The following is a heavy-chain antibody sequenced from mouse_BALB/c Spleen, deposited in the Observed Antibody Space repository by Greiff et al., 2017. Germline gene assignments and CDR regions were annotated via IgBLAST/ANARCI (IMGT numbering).Heavy chain of an antibody. CDR2: IYPGDGDT. CDR1: GYAFSSSW. CDR3: ARDGGYYYAMDY. J-gene: IGHJ4*01. Sequence: VQLQQSGPELVKPGASVKISCKASGYAFSSSWMNWVKQRPGQGLEWIGRIYPGDGDTNYNGKLKGKATLTADKSSSTAYMQLSSLTSVDSAVYFCARDGGYYYAMDYWGQGTSVTVSS. V-gene: IGHV1-82*01.